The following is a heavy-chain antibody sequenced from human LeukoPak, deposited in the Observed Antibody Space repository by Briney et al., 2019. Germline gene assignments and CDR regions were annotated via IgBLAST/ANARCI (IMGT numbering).Heavy chain of an antibody. D-gene: IGHD5-12*01. Sequence: SETLSLTCTVSGGPISSFYWTWIRQPPGKGLEWIGYLYYSGSTNYNPSLKSRVTISIDTSKNQFSLKLSSVTAADTAVYYCARARPSMWIDYWGQGTLVTVSS. V-gene: IGHV4-59*01. CDR2: LYYSGST. CDR1: GGPISSFY. CDR3: ARARPSMWIDY. J-gene: IGHJ4*02.